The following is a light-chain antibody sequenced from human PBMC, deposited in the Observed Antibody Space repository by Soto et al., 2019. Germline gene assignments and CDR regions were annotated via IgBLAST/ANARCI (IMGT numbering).Light chain of an antibody. CDR2: ASS. CDR3: QQSSSTPLT. J-gene: IGKJ4*01. V-gene: IGKV1-12*01. CDR1: RDISSW. Sequence: DIQMTQCASSVSASVGDRFTITCRASRDISSWLAWYQQKPGKAPKFLIYASSRLQSGVPSRFSGSGSGTDFTLTISSLQPEDFATYYCQQSSSTPLTFAGGTKVDI.